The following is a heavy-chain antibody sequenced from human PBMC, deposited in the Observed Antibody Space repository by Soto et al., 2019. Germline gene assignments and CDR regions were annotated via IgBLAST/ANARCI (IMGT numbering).Heavy chain of an antibody. Sequence: GASVKVSCKASGYTFTCYYMHWVRQAPGQGLEWMGIINPSGGSTSYAQKFQGRVTMTRDTSTSTVYMELSSLRSEDTAVYYCARVGRDTAMVPGGYFDYWGQGTLVTVSS. D-gene: IGHD5-18*01. CDR3: ARVGRDTAMVPGGYFDY. CDR2: INPSGGST. V-gene: IGHV1-46*01. CDR1: GYTFTCYY. J-gene: IGHJ4*02.